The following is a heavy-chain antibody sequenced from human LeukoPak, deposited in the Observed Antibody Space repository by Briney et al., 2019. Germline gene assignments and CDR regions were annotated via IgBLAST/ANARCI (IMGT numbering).Heavy chain of an antibody. J-gene: IGHJ6*02. CDR1: GFTFSRFA. Sequence: GGSLRLSRVGSGFTFSRFAMNWVRQAPGKGLEWVSAIGGSGGSTFYADSVKGRFTVSRDNSKNTLYLQLNTLTAEDTAVYYCAKVPTLNYYYNGVDVWGQGTTVTVSS. CDR3: AKVPTLNYYYNGVDV. D-gene: IGHD1-1*01. V-gene: IGHV3-23*01. CDR2: IGGSGGST.